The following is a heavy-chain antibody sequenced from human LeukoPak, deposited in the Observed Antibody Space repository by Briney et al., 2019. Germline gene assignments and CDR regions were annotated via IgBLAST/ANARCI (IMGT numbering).Heavy chain of an antibody. CDR3: ARVARYYDILPGYNPFDH. D-gene: IGHD3-9*01. Sequence: GGSLRLSCAASGFTFSSYSMNWVRQAPGKGLEWVSSISSSSSYIYYADSVKGRFTISRDNAKNSLYLQMNSLRAEDTAVYYCARVARYYDILPGYNPFDHWGQGTLVSVSS. V-gene: IGHV3-21*01. CDR1: GFTFSSYS. J-gene: IGHJ4*02. CDR2: ISSSSSYI.